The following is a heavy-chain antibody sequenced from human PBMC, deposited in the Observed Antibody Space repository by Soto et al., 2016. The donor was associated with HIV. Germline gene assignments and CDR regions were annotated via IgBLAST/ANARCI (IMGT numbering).Heavy chain of an antibody. CDR3: GRDRASSGSYYSANYYGMDV. V-gene: IGHV1-69*01. Sequence: QVQLGQSGAEMKKPGASVKVSCKTSGDTFGRYPISWVRQAPGQGLEWMGGISPIFGTANYAQKFQGRVTITADESTSTAYMELTSLRSEDTAVYYCGRDRASSGSYYSANYYGMDVWGQGTTVTVSS. D-gene: IGHD3-10*01. CDR1: GDTFGRYP. CDR2: ISPIFGTA. J-gene: IGHJ6*02.